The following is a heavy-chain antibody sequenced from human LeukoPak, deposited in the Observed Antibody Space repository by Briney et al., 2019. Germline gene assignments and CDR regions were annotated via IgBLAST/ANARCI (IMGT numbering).Heavy chain of an antibody. CDR1: GYTFTNYG. CDR3: ASGFLGGYDSNFDY. V-gene: IGHV1-18*01. J-gene: IGHJ4*02. D-gene: IGHD5-12*01. Sequence: GASVKVSCKASGYTFTNYGISWVRQAPGQGLEWMGWISAYNGNTNYAQKLQGRVTMTTDTFTSTAYMELRSLRSDDTAVYYCASGFLGGYDSNFDYWGQGTLVTVSS. CDR2: ISAYNGNT.